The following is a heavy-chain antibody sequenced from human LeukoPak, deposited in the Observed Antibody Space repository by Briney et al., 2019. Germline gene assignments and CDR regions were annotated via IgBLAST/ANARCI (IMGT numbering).Heavy chain of an antibody. CDR3: ARDLTGSSGKNAFDI. Sequence: PSETLSLTCTVSGGSISSYYWSWIRQPPGKGLEWIGYIYYSGSTNYNPSLKSRVTISVDTSKNQFSLKLSSVTAADTAVYYCARDLTGSSGKNAFDIWGQGTMVTVSS. CDR2: IYYSGST. V-gene: IGHV4-59*01. D-gene: IGHD3-10*01. CDR1: GGSISSYY. J-gene: IGHJ3*02.